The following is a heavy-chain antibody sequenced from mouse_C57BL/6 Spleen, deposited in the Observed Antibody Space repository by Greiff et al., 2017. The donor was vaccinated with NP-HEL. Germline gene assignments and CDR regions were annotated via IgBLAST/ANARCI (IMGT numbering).Heavy chain of an antibody. J-gene: IGHJ4*01. CDR2: IWRGGST. CDR3: AKPGLYYAMEC. V-gene: IGHV2-5*01. Sequence: VQLQQSGPGLVQPSQSLSITCTASGFSLTSYGVHWVRQSPGKGLEWLGVIWRGGSTNYNAAFMSRLTITKDNSTSQVFFNMNTLQADDTAISYCAKPGLYYAMECWGQGTSVTVAS. CDR1: GFSLTSYG.